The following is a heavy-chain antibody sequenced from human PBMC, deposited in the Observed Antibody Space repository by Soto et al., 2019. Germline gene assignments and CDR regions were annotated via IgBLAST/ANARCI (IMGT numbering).Heavy chain of an antibody. CDR3: AKEPTIAAVNFDD. V-gene: IGHV3-30*18. Sequence: QVQLVESGGGVVQPGWSLTLSCSASGFTFSNYGIHWVRQAPGKGLEWVAVVSSDGYTKYYADSLKGRFTISRDNSRNTLYLQMNSLSEQDTGTDDGAKEPTIAAVNFDDWGRGTLVIVSS. D-gene: IGHD6-13*01. J-gene: IGHJ4*02. CDR2: VSSDGYTK. CDR1: GFTFSNYG.